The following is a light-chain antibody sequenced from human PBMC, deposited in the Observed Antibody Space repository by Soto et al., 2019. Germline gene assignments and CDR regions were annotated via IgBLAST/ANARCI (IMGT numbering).Light chain of an antibody. CDR3: QQYDDWLRLT. Sequence: EIVMTQSPDTLSVSPGERATLSCRASQSVNIYLAWYQQKPGQAPRLLIFGASYRATGIPARFSGSGSGTEVNLTISSLQSEDFAVYFCQQYDDWLRLTFGGGTKVEIK. V-gene: IGKV3D-15*01. J-gene: IGKJ4*01. CDR1: QSVNIY. CDR2: GAS.